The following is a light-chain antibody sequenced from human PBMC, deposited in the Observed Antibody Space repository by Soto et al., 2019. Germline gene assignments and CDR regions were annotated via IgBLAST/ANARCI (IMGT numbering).Light chain of an antibody. V-gene: IGKV3D-15*01. CDR3: QQYNNWPPIT. Sequence: PGERATLSCRASQSVSSNYLAWYQQKPGQTPKVLIYRASTRATGIPDGFSGSGSGTEFTLTISSLQSEDFAVYYCQQYNNWPPITFGQGTRLEIK. CDR2: RAS. J-gene: IGKJ5*01. CDR1: QSVSSN.